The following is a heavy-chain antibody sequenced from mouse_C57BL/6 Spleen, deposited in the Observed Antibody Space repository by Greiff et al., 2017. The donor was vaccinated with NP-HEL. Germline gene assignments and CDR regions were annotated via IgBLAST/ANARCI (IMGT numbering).Heavy chain of an antibody. CDR2: IYPGSGNT. Sequence: VQLQQSGAELVRPGASVKLSCKASGYTFTDYYINWVKQRPGQGLEWIARIYPGSGNTYYNEKFKGKATLTAEKSSSTAYMQLSSLTSEDSAVYVCASRNMVPTGGFGYWGQGTTLTVSS. V-gene: IGHV1-76*01. J-gene: IGHJ2*01. D-gene: IGHD2-2*01. CDR3: ASRNMVPTGGFGY. CDR1: GYTFTDYY.